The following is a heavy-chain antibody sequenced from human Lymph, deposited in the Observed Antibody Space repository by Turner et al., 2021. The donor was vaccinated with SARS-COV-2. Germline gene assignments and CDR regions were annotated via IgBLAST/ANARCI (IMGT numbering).Heavy chain of an antibody. CDR2: IKQDGSEK. CDR3: ARMGSSSWYFDY. V-gene: IGHV3-7*01. D-gene: IGHD1-26*01. CDR1: GFTFSYYW. Sequence: EVQLVESGGGLVQPGGSLRLSCAASGFTFSYYWMSWVRQAPGKGLEWVANIKQDGSEKYYVDSVKGRFTISRDNAKNSLFLQMNSLRAEDTAVYYCARMGSSSWYFDYWGQGTLVTASS. J-gene: IGHJ4*02.